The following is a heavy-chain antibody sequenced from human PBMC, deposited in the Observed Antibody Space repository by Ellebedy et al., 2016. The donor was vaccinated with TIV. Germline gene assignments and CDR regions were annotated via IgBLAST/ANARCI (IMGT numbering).Heavy chain of an antibody. V-gene: IGHV3-30*04. D-gene: IGHD5-12*01. J-gene: IGHJ4*02. CDR3: ARPGYSGYDNHDY. CDR2: ISYDGSNK. Sequence: GGSLRLXCAASGFTFSSYAMHWVRQAPGKGLEWVAVISYDGSNKYYADSVKGRFTISRDNSKNTLYLQMNSLRAEDTAVYYCARPGYSGYDNHDYWGQGTLVTVSS. CDR1: GFTFSSYA.